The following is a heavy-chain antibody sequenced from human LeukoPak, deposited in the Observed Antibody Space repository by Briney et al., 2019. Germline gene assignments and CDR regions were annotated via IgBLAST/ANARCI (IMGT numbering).Heavy chain of an antibody. J-gene: IGHJ4*02. D-gene: IGHD5-12*01. CDR3: ARASTVATYSPFDY. Sequence: SETLSLTCTVSGGSIRGYYWTWIRQPPGKGLEWIGYIYYSGSTYYNPSLKSRVTISVDTSKNQFSLKLSSVTAADTAVYYCARASTVATYSPFDYWGQGTLVTVSS. CDR1: GGSIRGYY. V-gene: IGHV4-59*12. CDR2: IYYSGST.